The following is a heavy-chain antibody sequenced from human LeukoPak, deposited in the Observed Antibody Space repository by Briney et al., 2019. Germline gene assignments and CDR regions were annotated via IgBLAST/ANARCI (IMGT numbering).Heavy chain of an antibody. V-gene: IGHV4-34*01. J-gene: IGHJ4*02. CDR1: GGSFSGYY. CDR2: INHSGST. D-gene: IGHD2-15*01. CDR3: ATSLGYCSGGSCYSLDY. Sequence: SETLSLTCAVYGGSFSGYYWGWIRQPPGKGLEWIGEINHSGSTNYNPSLKSRVTISVDTSKNQFSLKLSSVTAADTAVYYCATSLGYCSGGSCYSLDYWGQGTLVTASS.